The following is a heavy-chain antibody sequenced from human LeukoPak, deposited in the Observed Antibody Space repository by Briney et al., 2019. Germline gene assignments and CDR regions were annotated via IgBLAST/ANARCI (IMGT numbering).Heavy chain of an antibody. V-gene: IGHV3-53*01. J-gene: IGHJ4*02. CDR2: IYSGGST. CDR3: VREGYFNFDY. D-gene: IGHD2-15*01. CDR1: GFTVSSNY. Sequence: PGGSLRLSCAASGFTVSSNYMSWVRQAPGRGLEWVSLIYSGGSTYYADSVKGRFTISRDNSKSTLYLQMNSLRAEDTALYYCVREGYFNFDYWGQGTLVTVSS.